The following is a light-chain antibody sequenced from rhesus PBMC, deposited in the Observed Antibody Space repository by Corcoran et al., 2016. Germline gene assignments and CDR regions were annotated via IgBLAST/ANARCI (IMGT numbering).Light chain of an antibody. CDR1: SLKTYY. V-gene: IGLV3S12*01. CDR3: GSWDNSGNHYI. CDR2: GNT. J-gene: IGLJ1*01. Sequence: SSELTQKPALSVALGHTVRMTCQGDSLKTYYASWYQQKPGQVPALVIYGNTNRPSGIPGRFSVSWSGNTASLTITGAQVEDEADYYCGSWDNSGNHYIFGAGTRLTVL.